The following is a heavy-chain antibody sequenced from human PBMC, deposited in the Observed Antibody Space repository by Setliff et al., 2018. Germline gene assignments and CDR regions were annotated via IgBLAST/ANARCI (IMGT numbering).Heavy chain of an antibody. CDR2: ISPYTGNT. D-gene: IGHD3-3*01. J-gene: IGHJ6*01. CDR3: ARERLYDGLNYNGLDV. V-gene: IGHV1-18*01. Sequence: ASVKVSCKASGYTFTDYGVSWVRQAPGQGLEWVGWISPYTGNTYYAPKFQGRVIMTTDTSTTTAYMELRSLRSDDTAVYYCARERLYDGLNYNGLDVWGQGTTVTVSS. CDR1: GYTFTDYG.